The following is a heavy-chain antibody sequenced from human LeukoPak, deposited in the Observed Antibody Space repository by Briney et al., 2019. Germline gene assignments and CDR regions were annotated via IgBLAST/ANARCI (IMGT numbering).Heavy chain of an antibody. CDR3: VSTFGAIPT. CDR2: ISSNGGST. J-gene: IGHJ5*02. D-gene: IGHD2-2*02. Sequence: GGSLRLSCSASGFTFSSYAMRWVRQAPGKGLEYVSAISSNGGSTYYADSVKGRFTISRDNSKNTLNLQMSGLRAEDTAVYYCVSTFGAIPTWGQGTLVTVSS. V-gene: IGHV3-64D*09. CDR1: GFTFSSYA.